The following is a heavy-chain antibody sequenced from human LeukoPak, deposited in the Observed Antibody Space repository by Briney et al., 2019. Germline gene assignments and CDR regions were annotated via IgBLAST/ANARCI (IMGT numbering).Heavy chain of an antibody. CDR1: EFTFSTYS. V-gene: IGHV3-21*01. CDR2: INSGGDYV. J-gene: IGHJ4*02. CDR3: ARVEYLTCFDY. Sequence: PGGSLRLSCTASEFTFSTYSMNWVRQAPGRGLDWISTINSGGDYVYYADSVKGRFTISRDNAKNSLYLHMNSLRAEDTAVYYCARVEYLTCFDYWGQGTLVTVSS. D-gene: IGHD4/OR15-4a*01.